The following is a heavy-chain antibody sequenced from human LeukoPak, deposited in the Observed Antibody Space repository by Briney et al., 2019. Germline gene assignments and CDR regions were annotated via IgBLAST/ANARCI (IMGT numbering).Heavy chain of an antibody. D-gene: IGHD6-19*01. CDR3: ARDVATSGWATFY. CDR1: GFTFRSDG. Sequence: GGSLRLSCAASGFTFRSDGMNWVRQAPGKGLEWVSYITSSGSSIYYADSVKGRFTISRDNAKNSLYLQMNSLRAEDTAVYYCARDVATSGWATFYWGPGTLVTVSS. J-gene: IGHJ4*02. CDR2: ITSSGSSI. V-gene: IGHV3-48*01.